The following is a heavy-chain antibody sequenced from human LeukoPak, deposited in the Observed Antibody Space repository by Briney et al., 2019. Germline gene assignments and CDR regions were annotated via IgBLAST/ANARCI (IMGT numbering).Heavy chain of an antibody. CDR2: INPNSGGT. Sequence: GASVKVSCKASGYTFTGYYMHWVRQAPGQGLEWMGWINPNSGGTNYAQKFQGRVTMTRDTSISTAYMELSRLRSDDTAVYYCASNIAVAGRARGGVAFDIWGQGTMVTVSS. J-gene: IGHJ3*02. V-gene: IGHV1-2*02. CDR3: ASNIAVAGRARGGVAFDI. CDR1: GYTFTGYY. D-gene: IGHD6-19*01.